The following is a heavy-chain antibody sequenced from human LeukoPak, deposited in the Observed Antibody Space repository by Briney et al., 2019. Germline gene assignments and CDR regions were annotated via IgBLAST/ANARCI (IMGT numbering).Heavy chain of an antibody. CDR3: ARGRREGYCSGGSCHTP. CDR1: EFTFSSYG. CDR2: ISGSSAYK. V-gene: IGHV3-21*01. J-gene: IGHJ5*02. Sequence: PGASLRLSCAASEFTFSSYGMTWVRQAPGKGLEWVSFISGSSAYKYYSDSVKGRFTISRDNAKNSLYLQMNSLRAEDTAVYYCARGRREGYCSGGSCHTPWGQGTLVTVSS. D-gene: IGHD2-15*01.